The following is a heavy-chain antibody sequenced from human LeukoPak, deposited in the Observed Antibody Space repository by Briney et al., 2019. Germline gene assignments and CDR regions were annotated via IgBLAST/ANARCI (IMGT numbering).Heavy chain of an antibody. J-gene: IGHJ4*02. CDR1: GYSFTNYW. D-gene: IGHD1-1*01. CDR2: IYPDDSDT. CDR3: ARHFGNWKNFDF. V-gene: IGHV5-51*01. Sequence: GESLKISCKGSGYSFTNYWIGWVRKMPGKGLEWMGIIYPDDSDTRYSPSFQGQVTISADKSIRTAYLHWSSLKASDTAIYYCARHFGNWKNFDFWGRGTLVTVSS.